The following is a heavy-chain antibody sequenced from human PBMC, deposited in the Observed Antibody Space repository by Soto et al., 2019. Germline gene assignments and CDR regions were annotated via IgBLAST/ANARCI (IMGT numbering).Heavy chain of an antibody. CDR2: MKSYGGGT. D-gene: IGHD1-26*01. J-gene: IGHJ4*02. V-gene: IGHV3-15*07. CDR3: VWESKVFSACH. CDR1: GLKFSDAW. Sequence: EVQVTESEGGLVKPGGSLRLSCEVSGLKFSDAWMNWVRQAPGKGLEWVGRMKSYGGGTDYAAPVKGRFTISRDDSKNTVFLQMDSLKVEDTAVYYCVWESKVFSACHWGQGTLVTVSS.